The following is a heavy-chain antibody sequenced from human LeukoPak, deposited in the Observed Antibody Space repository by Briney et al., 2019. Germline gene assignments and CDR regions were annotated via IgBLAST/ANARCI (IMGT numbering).Heavy chain of an antibody. CDR2: ISGSGGST. J-gene: IGHJ3*01. CDR3: AKGRGEVSGTYDV. V-gene: IGHV3-23*01. D-gene: IGHD3-10*01. Sequence: PGGSLRLSCAASGFTFSSYAMSWVRQAPGKGLEWVSGISGSGGSTYYADSVKGRFTISRDNSKNTLDVQMNSLSADDTAIYYCAKGRGEVSGTYDVWGQGTRVTVSS. CDR1: GFTFSSYA.